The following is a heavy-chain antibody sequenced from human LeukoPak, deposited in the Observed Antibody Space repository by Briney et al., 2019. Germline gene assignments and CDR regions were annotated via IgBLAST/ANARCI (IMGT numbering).Heavy chain of an antibody. V-gene: IGHV1-18*01. CDR2: ISAYNGDT. Sequence: ASAKVSCKASGYTFTTYGISWVRQAPGQGLEWMGWISAYNGDTNYAQKLQGRVTMTTDTSTSTAYMELRSLRSDDTALYYCARNGYCSGGTCYSSHWGQGTLVTVSS. CDR1: GYTFTTYG. J-gene: IGHJ4*02. CDR3: ARNGYCSGGTCYSSH. D-gene: IGHD2-15*01.